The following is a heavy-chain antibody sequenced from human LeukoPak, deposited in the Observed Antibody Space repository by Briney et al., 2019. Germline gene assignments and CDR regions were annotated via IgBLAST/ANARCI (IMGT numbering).Heavy chain of an antibody. D-gene: IGHD3-3*01. V-gene: IGHV4-34*01. CDR3: ARGLDDFWSGYGDY. CDR2: INHSGST. J-gene: IGHJ4*02. CDR1: GGSFSGYY. Sequence: SETLSLTCAVYGGSFSGYYWSWIRQPPGKGLEWIGEINHSGSTNYNPSLKSRVTISVDTSKNQFSLKLSSVTAADTAVYYCARGLDDFWSGYGDYWGQGTLVTVSS.